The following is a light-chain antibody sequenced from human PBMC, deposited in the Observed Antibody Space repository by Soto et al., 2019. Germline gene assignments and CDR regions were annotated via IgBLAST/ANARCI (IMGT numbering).Light chain of an antibody. CDR1: SSDVGGYNF. Sequence: QSALTQPRSVSGSPGQSAIISCTGTSSDVGGYNFVSWYQQYPGKAPKVMIFDVTKRPSGVPDRFSGSKSDNTASLTISGLQAEDEADYYCSSYAGTYSFIFGTGTKVTVL. V-gene: IGLV2-11*01. J-gene: IGLJ1*01. CDR3: SSYAGTYSFI. CDR2: DVT.